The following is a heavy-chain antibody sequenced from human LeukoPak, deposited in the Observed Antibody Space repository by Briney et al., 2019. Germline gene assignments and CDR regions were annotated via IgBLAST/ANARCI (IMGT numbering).Heavy chain of an antibody. J-gene: IGHJ4*02. Sequence: GGSLRLSCVASGFTFSSYTMNWVRQAPGKGLEWVSSISSSSSYIYYAESVKGRFTISRDNSKNTLYLQMNSLRAEDTAVYYCARYTAMVTSDYFDYWGQGTLVTVSS. CDR3: ARYTAMVTSDYFDY. V-gene: IGHV3-21*04. CDR1: GFTFSSYT. CDR2: ISSSSSYI. D-gene: IGHD5-18*01.